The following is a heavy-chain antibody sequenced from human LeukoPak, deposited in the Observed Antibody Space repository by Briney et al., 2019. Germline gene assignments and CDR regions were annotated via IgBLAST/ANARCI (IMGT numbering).Heavy chain of an antibody. Sequence: GGSLRLSCAASGFTFSSYAMHWVRQAPGKGLEWVAVISYDGSNKYYADSVKGRFTISRDNAKNSLYLQMNSLRAEDTALYYCARDSQGSDWYDHYMDVWGKGTTVTVSS. CDR3: ARDSQGSDWYDHYMDV. CDR1: GFTFSSYA. D-gene: IGHD6-13*01. V-gene: IGHV3-30*04. J-gene: IGHJ6*03. CDR2: ISYDGSNK.